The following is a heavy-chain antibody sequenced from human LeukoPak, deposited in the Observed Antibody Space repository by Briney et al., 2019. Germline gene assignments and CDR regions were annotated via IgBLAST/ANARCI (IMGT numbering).Heavy chain of an antibody. CDR1: GYRFTTYW. D-gene: IGHD5-12*01. Sequence: GESLKISCKDSGYRFTTYWIGWVRQMPGKGLEWMGIIYPGDSDTRYSPSFQGQVTISADKSISTAYLQWSSLKASDTAMYYCARTLVADWYFDLWGRGTLVTVSS. CDR2: IYPGDSDT. V-gene: IGHV5-51*01. CDR3: ARTLVADWYFDL. J-gene: IGHJ2*01.